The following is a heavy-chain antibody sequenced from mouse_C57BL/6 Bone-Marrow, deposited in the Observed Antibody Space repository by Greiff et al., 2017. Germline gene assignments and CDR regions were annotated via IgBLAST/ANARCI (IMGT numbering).Heavy chain of an antibody. V-gene: IGHV1-42*01. D-gene: IGHD6-1*01. CDR3: ARSQYYYAMDY. J-gene: IGHJ4*01. CDR2: INPSTGGT. CDR1: GYSFTGYY. Sequence: VQLQQSGPELVKPGASVKISCKASGYSFTGYYMNWVKQSPEKSLEWIGKINPSTGGTTYNQKFKAKATLTVDKSSSTAYMQLKSLTSEDSAVYYCARSQYYYAMDYWGQGTSVTVSS.